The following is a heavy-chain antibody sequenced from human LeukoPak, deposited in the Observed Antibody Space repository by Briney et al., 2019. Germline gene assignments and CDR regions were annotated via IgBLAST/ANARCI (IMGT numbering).Heavy chain of an antibody. V-gene: IGHV3-21*01. J-gene: IGHJ4*02. Sequence: PGGSLRLSCAASGFTFSSYSMNWGRQAPGEGLERVSSISSSSSYIYYEDSVKGRFTISRDNAKNSLYLQMNSLRAEDTAVYYCARSLLYGSGSYGSPFDYWGQGTLVTVSS. CDR1: GFTFSSYS. D-gene: IGHD3-10*01. CDR3: ARSLLYGSGSYGSPFDY. CDR2: ISSSSSYI.